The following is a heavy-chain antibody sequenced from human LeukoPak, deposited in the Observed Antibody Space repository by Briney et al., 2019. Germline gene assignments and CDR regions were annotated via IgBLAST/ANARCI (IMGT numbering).Heavy chain of an antibody. V-gene: IGHV1-69*06. J-gene: IGHJ5*02. CDR2: IIPIFGTA. CDR1: GGTFSSNA. Sequence: ASVKVSCKASGGTFSSNAISWVRQAPGQGLEWMGGIIPIFGTANYAQKFQGRVTITADKSTSTAYMELSSLRSEDTAVYYCARVVYGDYDWFDPWGQGTLVTVSS. D-gene: IGHD4-17*01. CDR3: ARVVYGDYDWFDP.